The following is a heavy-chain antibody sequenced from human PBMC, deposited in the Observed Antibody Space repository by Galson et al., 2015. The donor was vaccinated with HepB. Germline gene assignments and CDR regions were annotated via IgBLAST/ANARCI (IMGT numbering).Heavy chain of an antibody. J-gene: IGHJ4*02. Sequence: SLRLSCAASGFTFSNAWMSWVRQAPGKGLEWVGRIKSKTDGGTTDYAAPVKGRFTISRDDSKNTLYLQMNSLKTEDTAVYYCTTGGYYDSSGYYYWGQGTLVTVSS. CDR3: TTGGYYDSSGYYY. CDR2: IKSKTDGGTT. D-gene: IGHD3-22*01. V-gene: IGHV3-15*01. CDR1: GFTFSNAW.